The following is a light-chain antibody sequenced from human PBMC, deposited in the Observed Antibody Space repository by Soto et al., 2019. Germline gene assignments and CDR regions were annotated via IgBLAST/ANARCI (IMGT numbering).Light chain of an antibody. CDR3: QQSYRTPPA. CDR2: AAS. V-gene: IGKV1-39*01. CDR1: QRISSY. Sequence: DIQMTPTPSSLCASVGDRVTITCRASQRISSYLNWYQQKPGKAPKLLIYAASSLQSGVPSRFSGSGSGTDFTLTISSLQPEDFATYYCQQSYRTPPAFGQGTRLEIK. J-gene: IGKJ5*01.